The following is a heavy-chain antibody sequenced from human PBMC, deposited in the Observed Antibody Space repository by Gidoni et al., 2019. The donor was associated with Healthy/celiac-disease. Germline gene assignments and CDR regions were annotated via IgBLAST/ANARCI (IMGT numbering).Heavy chain of an antibody. V-gene: IGHV2-5*02. D-gene: IGHD3-10*01. CDR1: GFSLRTSGVG. CDR2: IYWDDDK. Sequence: QITLKESGPTLVKPTQTLTLTCPFSGFSLRTSGVGVGWIRQPPGKALEWLALIYWDDDKRYSPSLKSRLTITKDTSKNQVDLTMTNMDPVDTATYYCAQSARFGELFPAWIDYWGQGTLVTVSS. J-gene: IGHJ4*02. CDR3: AQSARFGELFPAWIDY.